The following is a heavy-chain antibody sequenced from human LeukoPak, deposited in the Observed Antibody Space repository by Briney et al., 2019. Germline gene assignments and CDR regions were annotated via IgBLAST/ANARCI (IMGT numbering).Heavy chain of an antibody. J-gene: IGHJ6*03. CDR2: INHSGST. CDR3: ASGYSSSPFGYYYYYMDV. Sequence: AETLCLTCAAYGWSFSGYYWSWIRQPPGKGLEWISEINHSGSTNYNPSLKSRVTISVDTSKNQFSLKLSSVTAADTAVYYCASGYSSSPFGYYYYYMDVWGKGTTVTVSS. CDR1: GWSFSGYY. V-gene: IGHV4-34*01. D-gene: IGHD6-6*01.